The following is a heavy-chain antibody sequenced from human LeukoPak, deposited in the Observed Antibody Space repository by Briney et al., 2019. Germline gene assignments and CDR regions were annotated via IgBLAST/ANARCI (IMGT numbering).Heavy chain of an antibody. Sequence: SETLSLTCTVSGGSISSSSYYWGWIRQPPGKGLEWIGSIYYSGSTYYNPSLKSRVTISVDTSKNQFSLKLSSVTAADTAVYYCASQPLTTVTDYGFDPWGQGTLVTVSS. CDR1: GGSISSSSYY. V-gene: IGHV4-39*01. CDR2: IYYSGST. J-gene: IGHJ5*02. D-gene: IGHD4-17*01. CDR3: ASQPLTTVTDYGFDP.